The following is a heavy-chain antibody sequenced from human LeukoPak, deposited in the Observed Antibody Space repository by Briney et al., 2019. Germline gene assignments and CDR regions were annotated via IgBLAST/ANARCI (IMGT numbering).Heavy chain of an antibody. CDR3: ARGSWDVFVEGLFDY. J-gene: IGHJ4*02. D-gene: IGHD1-26*01. CDR2: IIPILGIA. V-gene: IGHV1-69*04. Sequence: ASVKVSCKASGGTFISYAISWVRQAPGQGLEWMGRIIPILGIANYAQKFQGRVTITADKSTSTAYMELSSLRSEDTAVYYCARGSWDVFVEGLFDYWGQGTLVTVSS. CDR1: GGTFISYA.